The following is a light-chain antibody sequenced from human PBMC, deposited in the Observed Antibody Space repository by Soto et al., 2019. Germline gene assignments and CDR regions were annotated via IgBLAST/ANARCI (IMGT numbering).Light chain of an antibody. CDR2: DNN. Sequence: QSVLTQPPSVSAAPGQKVTISCSGSSSNIGNNYVSWYQQLPGTAPKLLIYDNNKRPSGIPDRFSDSKSSTSATLGITGLQTGDEADYYCGTWDSSLSAYVFGTGTKLTVL. J-gene: IGLJ1*01. CDR1: SSNIGNNY. CDR3: GTWDSSLSAYV. V-gene: IGLV1-51*01.